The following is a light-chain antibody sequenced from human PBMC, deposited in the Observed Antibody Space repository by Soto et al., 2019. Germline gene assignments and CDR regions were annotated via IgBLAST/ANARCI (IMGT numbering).Light chain of an antibody. Sequence: DIEMTQSPSTLSASVGDRVTITCRASQSISTWLAWYQQKPGKAPKLLIYKASSLEGGVPSRFTGSGSQTEFPLTIKSLQPEDIAPYCCQQYNDYSLWTFGQGTKVDIK. CDR3: QQYNDYSLWT. CDR1: QSISTW. CDR2: KAS. V-gene: IGKV1-5*03. J-gene: IGKJ1*01.